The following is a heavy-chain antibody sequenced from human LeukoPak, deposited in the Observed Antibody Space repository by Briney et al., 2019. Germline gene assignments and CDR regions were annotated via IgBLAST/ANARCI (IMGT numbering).Heavy chain of an antibody. J-gene: IGHJ4*01. D-gene: IGHD3-22*01. CDR1: GFSLSTSGMR. CDR3: ARQYYYDSSGYYGVDY. Sequence: SGPALVKPTQTLTLTCTFSGFSLSTSGMRVSWIRQPPGKALEWLARIDWDDDKFYSTSLKTRLTISKDTSKNQVVLTMTNMDPVDTATYYCARQYYYDSSGYYGVDYWGQEPWSPSP. CDR2: IDWDDDK. V-gene: IGHV2-70*04.